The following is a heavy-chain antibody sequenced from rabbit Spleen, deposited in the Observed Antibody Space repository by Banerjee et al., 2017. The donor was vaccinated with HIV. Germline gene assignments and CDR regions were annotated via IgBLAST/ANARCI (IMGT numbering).Heavy chain of an antibody. J-gene: IGHJ4*01. CDR1: GFSFSGSYW. Sequence: QSLEESGGDLVKPGASLTLTCTASGFSFSGSYWICWVRQAPGKGLEWIACINTASSATFYADWVKSRFTISKTSSSTVTLQMTSLTVADTATYFCARSDAGDGFPFNLWGPGTLVTVS. CDR2: INTASSAT. CDR3: ARSDAGDGFPFNL. D-gene: IGHD4-2*01. V-gene: IGHV1S40*01.